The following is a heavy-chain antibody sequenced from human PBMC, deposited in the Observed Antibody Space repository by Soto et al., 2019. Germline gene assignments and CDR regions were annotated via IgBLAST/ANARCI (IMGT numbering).Heavy chain of an antibody. D-gene: IGHD3-10*01. J-gene: IGHJ3*02. CDR2: INPSGGST. Sequence: ASVKVSCKASGYTFTSYSMHWVRQAPGQGLEWMGIINPSGGSTSYAQKFQGRVTMTRDTSTSTVYMELSSLRSEDTAVYYCARDPDVLLWFGELLSAPYAFDIWGQGTMVTVSS. CDR3: ARDPDVLLWFGELLSAPYAFDI. V-gene: IGHV1-46*03. CDR1: GYTFTSYS.